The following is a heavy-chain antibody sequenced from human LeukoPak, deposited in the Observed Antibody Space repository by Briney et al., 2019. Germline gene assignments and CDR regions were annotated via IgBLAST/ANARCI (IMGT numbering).Heavy chain of an antibody. Sequence: GASVKVSCKASGYTFTSYGISWVRQAPGQGLEWMGWISAYSGNTNYAQKFQGRVTMTRDTSISTAYMELSRLRSDDTAVYYCARALSYMQQLAEYFQHWGQGTLVTVSS. V-gene: IGHV1-18*01. J-gene: IGHJ1*01. CDR1: GYTFTSYG. CDR3: ARALSYMQQLAEYFQH. D-gene: IGHD6-13*01. CDR2: ISAYSGNT.